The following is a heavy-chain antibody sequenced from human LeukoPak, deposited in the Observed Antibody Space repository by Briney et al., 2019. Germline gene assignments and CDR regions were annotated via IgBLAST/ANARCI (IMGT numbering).Heavy chain of an antibody. CDR2: IKQDGSEK. CDR3: ARDDHYASSGYYPLGMDV. CDR1: GFTFSSYW. D-gene: IGHD3-22*01. J-gene: IGHJ6*02. V-gene: IGHV3-7*01. Sequence: GGSLRLSCAVSGFTFSSYWMSWVRQAPAKGLEWVANIKQDGSEKYYVDSVKGRFTISRDNAKNSLYLQMNSLRAEDTAVYYCARDDHYASSGYYPLGMDVWGQGTTVTVSS.